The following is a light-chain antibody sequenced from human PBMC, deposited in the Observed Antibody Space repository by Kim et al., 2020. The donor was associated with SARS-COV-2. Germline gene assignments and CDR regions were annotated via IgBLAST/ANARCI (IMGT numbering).Light chain of an antibody. Sequence: EIVLTQSPATLSLSPGERATLSCRASQSVSSYLAWYQQKPGQAPRLLIYDASNRATGIPARFSGSGSGTDFTLTISSLEPEDFAVYYCQQRSNWPPIYTFGQGTKL. J-gene: IGKJ2*01. V-gene: IGKV3-11*01. CDR2: DAS. CDR1: QSVSSY. CDR3: QQRSNWPPIYT.